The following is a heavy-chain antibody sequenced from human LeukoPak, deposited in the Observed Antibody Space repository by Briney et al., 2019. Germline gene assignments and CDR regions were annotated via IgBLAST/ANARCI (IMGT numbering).Heavy chain of an antibody. J-gene: IGHJ4*02. CDR3: VSSTTTFSPPPS. D-gene: IGHD1-1*01. CDR1: GYTFTGYY. Sequence: ASVKVSCKASGYTFTGYYMHWVRQAPGQGLEWMGRINPNSGGTNYAQKFQGRVTMTRDTSTSTVYMELSSLRSEDTAVYYCVSSTTTFSPPPSWGQGTLVTVSS. V-gene: IGHV1-2*06. CDR2: INPNSGGT.